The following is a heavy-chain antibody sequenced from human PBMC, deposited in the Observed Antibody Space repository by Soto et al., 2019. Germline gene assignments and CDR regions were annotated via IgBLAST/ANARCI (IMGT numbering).Heavy chain of an antibody. J-gene: IGHJ4*02. V-gene: IGHV3-23*01. CDR2: ISGSSGHT. CDR1: GFTFSSNA. CDR3: AKDGPGGKWDQ. D-gene: IGHD2-15*01. Sequence: EVQLLESGGGLVQPGGSLRLSCTGSGFTFSSNAMSWVRQGPGKGLEWVSAISGSSGHTFYADSVKGRFTISRDNSKNTLYLQMNSLRADDTAVYFCAKDGPGGKWDQWGQGTLVTVSS.